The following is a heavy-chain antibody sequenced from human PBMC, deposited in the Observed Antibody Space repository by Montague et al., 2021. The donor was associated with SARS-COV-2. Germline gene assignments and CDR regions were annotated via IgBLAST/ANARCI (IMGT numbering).Heavy chain of an antibody. CDR2: IYYSGST. CDR1: GGSISGSSYY. V-gene: IGHV4-39*01. J-gene: IGHJ5*02. CDR3: ARHKWAPVPGGWSMSWFDP. D-gene: IGHD6-19*01. Sequence: SETLSLTCTVSGGSISGSSYYWGWIRQPPGKGLEWIGSIYYSGSTYYNPSLKSRVTISVDTSKNQFSLKLSSVTAADTAVYYCARHKWAPVPGGWSMSWFDPWGQGTLVTVSS.